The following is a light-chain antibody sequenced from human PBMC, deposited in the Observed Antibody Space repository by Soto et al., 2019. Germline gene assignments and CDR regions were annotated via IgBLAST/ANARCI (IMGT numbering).Light chain of an antibody. J-gene: IGKJ3*01. V-gene: IGKV3-15*01. CDR1: QSVSSS. CDR3: QQYNNWPPFT. Sequence: EIVMTQSPGTLSVSPGERATLSCRASQSVSSSLAWYQQKPGQAPRLLIYGASTRATGIPARFSGSGSGTEFTLTISSLRSEDFAVYYCQQYNNWPPFTFGPGTKVDIK. CDR2: GAS.